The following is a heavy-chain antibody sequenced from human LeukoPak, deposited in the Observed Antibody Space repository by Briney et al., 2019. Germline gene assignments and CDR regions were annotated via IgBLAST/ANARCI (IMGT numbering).Heavy chain of an antibody. CDR3: ARAGRLSGAGNYYYGMDV. Sequence: GGSLRLSCAASGFTFSSYVMHWVRQATGKGLEWVSAIGTAGDPYYPGSVKGRFTISRENAKNSLYLQMNSLRAGDTAVYYCARAGRLSGAGNYYYGMDVWGQGTTVTVSS. V-gene: IGHV3-13*05. CDR2: IGTAGDP. CDR1: GFTFSSYV. J-gene: IGHJ6*02. D-gene: IGHD2-21*02.